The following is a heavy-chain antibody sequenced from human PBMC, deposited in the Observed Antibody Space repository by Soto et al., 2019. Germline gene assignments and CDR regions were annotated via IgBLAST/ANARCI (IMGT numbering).Heavy chain of an antibody. V-gene: IGHV3-23*01. D-gene: IGHD2-15*01. CDR2: ISGSGGST. J-gene: IGHJ4*02. Sequence: GGSLRLSCAASGFTFSSYAMSWVRQAPGKGLEWVSAISGSGGSTYYADSVKGRFTISRDNSKNTLYLQMNSLRAEDTAVYYCAKDNILGYCSGGSCYFDYWGQGTLVTVSS. CDR3: AKDNILGYCSGGSCYFDY. CDR1: GFTFSSYA.